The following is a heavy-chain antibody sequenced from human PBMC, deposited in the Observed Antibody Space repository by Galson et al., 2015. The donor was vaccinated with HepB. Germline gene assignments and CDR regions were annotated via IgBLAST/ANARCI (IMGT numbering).Heavy chain of an antibody. D-gene: IGHD5-12*01. Sequence: ETLSLTCTVSGGSISSYYWSWIRQPAGKGLEWLGRIYTSGSTNYNPSLKSRVTMSVDTSKNQFSLKLSSVTAADTAVYYCARVATTEQVFVAFDIWGQGTMVTVSS. CDR1: GGSISSYY. J-gene: IGHJ3*02. CDR3: ARVATTEQVFVAFDI. V-gene: IGHV4-4*07. CDR2: IYTSGST.